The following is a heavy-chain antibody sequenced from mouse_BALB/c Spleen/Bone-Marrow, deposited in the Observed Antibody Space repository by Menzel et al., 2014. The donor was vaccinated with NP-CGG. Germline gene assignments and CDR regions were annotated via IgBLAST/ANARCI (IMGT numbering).Heavy chain of an antibody. CDR1: GFNIKDTY. V-gene: IGHV14-3*02. J-gene: IGHJ3*01. CDR2: IDPANGNT. D-gene: IGHD1-1*01. CDR3: AAYYYGSSYGFAY. Sequence: VQLQQSGAELVKPGASVKLSCTASGFNIKDTYMHWVKQRPEQGLERIGRIDPANGNTKYDPKFQGKATITADTSANTACLQLSSLTSEDTDVYYCAAYYYGSSYGFAYWSQGTLVAVSA.